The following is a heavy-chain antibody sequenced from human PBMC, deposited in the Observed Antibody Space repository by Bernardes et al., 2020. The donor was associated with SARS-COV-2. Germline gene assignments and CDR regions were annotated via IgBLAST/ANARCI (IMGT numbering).Heavy chain of an antibody. CDR2: ISSSSSYL. V-gene: IGHV3-21*01. D-gene: IGHD5-12*01. CDR1: GFTFSSYS. Sequence: GGSLRLSCAASGFTFSSYSMNWVRQAPGKGLEWVSSISSSSSYLYYADSVKGRFTISRDNAKNSLYLQMNSLRAEDTAVYYCARARSYSGYDYGFDYWGQGTLVTVSS. J-gene: IGHJ4*02. CDR3: ARARSYSGYDYGFDY.